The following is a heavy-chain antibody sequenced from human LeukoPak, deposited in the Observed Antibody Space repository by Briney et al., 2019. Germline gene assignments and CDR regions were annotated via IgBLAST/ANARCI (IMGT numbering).Heavy chain of an antibody. CDR1: GYTFTSYG. D-gene: IGHD3-22*01. J-gene: IGHJ4*02. CDR3: ARTLAHYYDSSGYCDY. V-gene: IGHV1-18*01. Sequence: ASVKVSCKASGYTFTSYGISWVRQAPGQGLEWMGWISAYNGNTNYAQKLQGRVTMTTDTSTSTAYMELRSLRSDDTAVYYCARTLAHYYDSSGYCDYWGQGTLVTVSS. CDR2: ISAYNGNT.